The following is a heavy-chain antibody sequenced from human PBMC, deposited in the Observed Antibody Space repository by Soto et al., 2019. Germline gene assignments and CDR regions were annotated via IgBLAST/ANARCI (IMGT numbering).Heavy chain of an antibody. D-gene: IGHD3-9*01. Sequence: QAQLVQSGAEVKKPGPSVKVSCKTSDYTFTSYGISWVRQAPGQGLEWMGWISAYNGNTNYAQKLKGRVTMTTDTFTSTASRELRSLRSDDTAVYYCAGEDILTEQIDYWGQGTLVVFSS. CDR1: DYTFTSYG. CDR2: ISAYNGNT. V-gene: IGHV1-18*01. CDR3: AGEDILTEQIDY. J-gene: IGHJ4*02.